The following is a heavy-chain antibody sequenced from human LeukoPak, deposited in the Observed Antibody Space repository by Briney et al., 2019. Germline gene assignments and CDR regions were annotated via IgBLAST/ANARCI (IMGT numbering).Heavy chain of an antibody. J-gene: IGHJ4*02. D-gene: IGHD3-16*02. CDR3: ARGRRITFGGIIVPFDY. V-gene: IGHV4-39*01. CDR2: IYYSGNT. CDR1: GGSISSSTYY. Sequence: SETLSLTCTVSGGSISSSTYYWGWIRQPPGKGLEWLGSIYYSGNTYHNPSLKSRLTISVDTSKNQFSLKLSSVTAADTAVYYCARGRRITFGGIIVPFDYWGQGTVVTVSS.